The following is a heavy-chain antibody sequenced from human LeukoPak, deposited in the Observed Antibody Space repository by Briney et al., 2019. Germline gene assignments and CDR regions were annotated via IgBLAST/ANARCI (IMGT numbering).Heavy chain of an antibody. D-gene: IGHD6-13*01. Sequence: KPSETLSLTCAVYGGSFSGYYWSWIRQPPGEGLEWIGEINHSGSTNYNPSLKSRVTISVDTSKNQFSLKLSSVTAADTAVYYCARSQQLPDYWGQGTLVTVSS. CDR3: ARSQQLPDY. V-gene: IGHV4-34*01. J-gene: IGHJ4*02. CDR2: INHSGST. CDR1: GGSFSGYY.